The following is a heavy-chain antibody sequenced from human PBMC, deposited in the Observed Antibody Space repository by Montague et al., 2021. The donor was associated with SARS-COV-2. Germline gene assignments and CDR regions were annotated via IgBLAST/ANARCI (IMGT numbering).Heavy chain of an antibody. J-gene: IGHJ4*02. D-gene: IGHD1-20*01. CDR2: IDWDDDK. V-gene: IGHV2-70*11. CDR3: AAHRITGWAFDY. CDR1: GFSLSTSGMC. Sequence: PALVKPTQTLTLTCTFSGFSLSTSGMCVSWIRQPPGKALEWLARIDWDDDKYYSPSLKSRLTITKDTSKNQVVLTMTNMDPVDTATYYCAAHRITGWAFDYWGQGTLVTVSS.